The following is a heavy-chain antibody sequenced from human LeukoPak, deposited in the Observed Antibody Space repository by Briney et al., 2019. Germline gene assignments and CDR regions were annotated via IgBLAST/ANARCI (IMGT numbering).Heavy chain of an antibody. J-gene: IGHJ6*02. CDR2: ISESSSHT. Sequence: GGSLRLSCAASGFTFSGYSMNWVRQAPGKGLEWVSYISESSSHTYNADSVKGRFTISRDNAKNSLYLQMNSLRVEDTGIYYCARDRAVKARIGGMDVWGQGTPVIVSS. CDR3: ARDRAVKARIGGMDV. V-gene: IGHV3-21*06. CDR1: GFTFSGYS. D-gene: IGHD4-4*01.